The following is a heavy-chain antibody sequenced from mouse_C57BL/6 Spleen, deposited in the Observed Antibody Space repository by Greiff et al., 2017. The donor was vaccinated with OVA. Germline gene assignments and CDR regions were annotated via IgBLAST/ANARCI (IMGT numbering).Heavy chain of an antibody. CDR3: ARRRADYSKEMVYYYAMDY. CDR1: GYTFTGYW. D-gene: IGHD2-5*01. J-gene: IGHJ4*01. V-gene: IGHV1-9*01. CDR2: ILPGSGST. Sequence: QVQLQQSGAELVKPGASVKLSCKATGYTFTGYWIEWVKQRPGHGLEWIGEILPGSGSTNYNEKFKGKATFTADTSSNTAYMQLSSLTTEDSASYYCARRRADYSKEMVYYYAMDYWGQGTSVTVSS.